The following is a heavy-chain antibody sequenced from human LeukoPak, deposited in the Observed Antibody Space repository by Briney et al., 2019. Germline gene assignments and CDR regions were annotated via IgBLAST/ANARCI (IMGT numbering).Heavy chain of an antibody. CDR2: ISSSGSTI. V-gene: IGHV3-48*03. J-gene: IGHJ5*02. Sequence: GGSLRLSCAASGFTFSSYEMNWVRQAPGKGLEWVSYISSSGSTIYYADSVKGRFTISRDNAKNSLYLQMNSLRAEDTAVYYCAREAEVVAAPFDPWGQGTLVTVSS. CDR3: AREAEVVAAPFDP. D-gene: IGHD2-15*01. CDR1: GFTFSSYE.